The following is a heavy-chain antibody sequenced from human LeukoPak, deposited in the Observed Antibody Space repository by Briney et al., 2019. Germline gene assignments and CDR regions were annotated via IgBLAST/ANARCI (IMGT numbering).Heavy chain of an antibody. CDR3: ARVRDIAVAEMGY. J-gene: IGHJ4*02. Sequence: GASVKVSCKASGYTFTSYYMHWVRQAPGQGLEWMGRIIPILGIANYAQKFQGRVTITADKSTSTAYMELSSLRSEDTAVYYCARVRDIAVAEMGYWGQGTLVTVSS. D-gene: IGHD6-19*01. CDR1: GYTFTSYY. V-gene: IGHV1-69*04. CDR2: IIPILGIA.